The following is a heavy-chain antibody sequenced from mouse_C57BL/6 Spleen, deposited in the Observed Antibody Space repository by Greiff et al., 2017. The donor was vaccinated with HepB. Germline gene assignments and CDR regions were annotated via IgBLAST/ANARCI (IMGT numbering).Heavy chain of an antibody. J-gene: IGHJ3*01. V-gene: IGHV1-15*01. CDR2: IDPETGGT. CDR1: GYTFTDYE. Sequence: VQLQQSGAELVRPGASVTLSCKASGYTFTDYEMHWVKQTPVHGLEWIGAIDPETGGTAYNQKFKGKAILTEDKSSSTAYMELRSLTSEDSAVYYCTGDYGRSPWFAYWGQGTLVTVSA. CDR3: TGDYGRSPWFAY. D-gene: IGHD1-1*01.